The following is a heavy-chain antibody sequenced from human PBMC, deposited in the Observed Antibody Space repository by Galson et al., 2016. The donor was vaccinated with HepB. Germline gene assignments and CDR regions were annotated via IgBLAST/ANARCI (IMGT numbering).Heavy chain of an antibody. CDR2: FYISGTT. Sequence: ETLSLTCAVSGASVTDYYWSWIRQPAGKGLEWVGRFYISGTTNYNPYLRSRVAMSVDTSANLFSLKLLSVTAADTAIYYCARVSPARDVWSREFYDHWGQGALVTVSS. CDR3: ARVSPARDVWSREFYDH. V-gene: IGHV4-4*07. CDR1: GASVTDYY. J-gene: IGHJ5*02. D-gene: IGHD3-10*01.